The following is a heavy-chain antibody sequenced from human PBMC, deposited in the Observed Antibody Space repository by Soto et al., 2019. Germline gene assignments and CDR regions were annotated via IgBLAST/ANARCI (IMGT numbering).Heavy chain of an antibody. D-gene: IGHD6-19*01. CDR3: ARGYSSGYYGWFDP. CDR1: GFTFSDYF. Sequence: GGSLRLSCAASGFTFSDYFMSWIRQAPGKGLEWVSYISSTGSTIYYADSVKGRFTISRDNAKNSLYLQMNSLRPEDTAVYYCARGYSSGYYGWFDPWGQGTLVTVSS. J-gene: IGHJ5*02. CDR2: ISSTGSTI. V-gene: IGHV3-11*01.